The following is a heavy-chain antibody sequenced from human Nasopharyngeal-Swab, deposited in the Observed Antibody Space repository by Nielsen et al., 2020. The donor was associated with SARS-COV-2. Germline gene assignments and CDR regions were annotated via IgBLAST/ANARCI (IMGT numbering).Heavy chain of an antibody. CDR2: ISGSGGST. CDR1: GFPFNNYG. D-gene: IGHD6-19*01. J-gene: IGHJ6*02. V-gene: IGHV3-23*01. Sequence: ALKISCAASGFPFNNYGMSWVRQAPGKGLEWVSSISGSGGSTYYADSAKGRFTMSRDNSKGTLYLQMNTLRAEDTAVYYCAKGYSSGWQLYYYYGMDVWGQGTTVTVSS. CDR3: AKGYSSGWQLYYYYGMDV.